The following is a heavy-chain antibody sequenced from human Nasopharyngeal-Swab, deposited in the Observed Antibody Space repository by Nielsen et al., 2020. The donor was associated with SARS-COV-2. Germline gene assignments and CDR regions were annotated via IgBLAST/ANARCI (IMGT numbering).Heavy chain of an antibody. J-gene: IGHJ6*02. D-gene: IGHD6-13*01. CDR2: VYARGST. V-gene: IGHV4-61*02. CDR1: GASIGSGSHY. CDR3: ARDLLLAAGQYYSYYYAMDV. Sequence: SETLSLTCSVSGASIGSGSHYWSWIRQPAGKGLEWIGRVYARGSTDYNPSLKSRVTISVDTSRNQFSLKLKSMTAADTAKYFCARDLLLAAGQYYSYYYAMDVWGPGTTVTVSS.